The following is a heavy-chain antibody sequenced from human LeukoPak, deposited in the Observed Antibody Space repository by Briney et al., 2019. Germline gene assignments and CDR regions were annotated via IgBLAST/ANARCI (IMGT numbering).Heavy chain of an antibody. D-gene: IGHD3-22*01. Sequence: SETLSLTCAVYGGSFSGYHWSWIRQPPGKGLEWIGEINHSGSTNYNPSLKSRVTISVDTSKNQFSLKLSSVTAADTAVYYCARAYGTYYYDSSGFEFDYWGQGTLVTVSS. CDR1: GGSFSGYH. J-gene: IGHJ4*02. CDR3: ARAYGTYYYDSSGFEFDY. V-gene: IGHV4-34*01. CDR2: INHSGST.